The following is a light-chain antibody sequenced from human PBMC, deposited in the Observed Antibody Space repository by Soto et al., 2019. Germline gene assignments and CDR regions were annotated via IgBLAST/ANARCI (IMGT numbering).Light chain of an antibody. J-gene: IGKJ2*01. CDR2: GAS. Sequence: EVVLTVSPDSLSLSPGEKATVSCRASQSVRSSFLAWYQQKPGQAPRLLIYGASNRATDVPDRFSGGGSGTDFSLTISRLEPQDFAVYFCHQYDISPFTFGQGTRL. CDR1: QSVRSSF. V-gene: IGKV3-20*01. CDR3: HQYDISPFT.